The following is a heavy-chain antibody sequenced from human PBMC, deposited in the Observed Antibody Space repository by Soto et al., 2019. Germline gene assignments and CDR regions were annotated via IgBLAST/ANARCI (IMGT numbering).Heavy chain of an antibody. CDR1: GFSLSTSGVG. J-gene: IGHJ4*02. CDR3: AHSVYYYDSSGYFDY. V-gene: IGHV2-5*01. CDR2: IYWNDDK. Sequence: SGPTLVKPTQTLTLTCTFSGFSLSTSGVGVGWIRQPPGKALEWLALIYWNDDKRYSPSLKSRLTITKDTSKNQVVLTMTNMDPVDTATYYCAHSVYYYDSSGYFDYWGQGTLVTVSS. D-gene: IGHD3-22*01.